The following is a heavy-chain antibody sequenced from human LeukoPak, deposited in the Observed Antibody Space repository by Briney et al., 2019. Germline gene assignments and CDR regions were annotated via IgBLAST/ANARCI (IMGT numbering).Heavy chain of an antibody. D-gene: IGHD1-26*01. V-gene: IGHV3-11*01. Sequence: PGRSLRLSCAASGFTFSDYYMSWIRQAPGKGLEWVSYISSSGSTIYYADSVKGRFTISRDNAKNSLYLQMNSLRAEDTAVYYCAREISGERTYYFDYWGQGTLVTVSS. CDR1: GFTFSDYY. CDR2: ISSSGSTI. J-gene: IGHJ4*02. CDR3: AREISGERTYYFDY.